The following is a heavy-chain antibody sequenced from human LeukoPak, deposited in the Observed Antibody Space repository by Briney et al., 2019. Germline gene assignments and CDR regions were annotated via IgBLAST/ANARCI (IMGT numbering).Heavy chain of an antibody. V-gene: IGHV1-69*05. J-gene: IGHJ6*02. CDR2: IIPIFGTA. CDR3: ATMEPMVRGVTYYYYGMDV. Sequence: PGASVKVSCKASGGTFSSYAISWVRQAPGQGLEWMGGIIPIFGTANYAQKFQGRVTITTDESTSTAYMELSSLRSEDTAVYYCATMEPMVRGVTYYYYGMDVWGQGTTVTVSS. CDR1: GGTFSSYA. D-gene: IGHD3-10*01.